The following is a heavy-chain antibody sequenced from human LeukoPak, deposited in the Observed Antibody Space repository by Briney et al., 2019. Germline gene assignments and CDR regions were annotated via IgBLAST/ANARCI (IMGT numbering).Heavy chain of an antibody. CDR3: ARTYSSSSGDAFDI. V-gene: IGHV4-39*07. J-gene: IGHJ3*02. D-gene: IGHD6-6*01. CDR1: GGSISSSSYY. Sequence: SETLSLTCTVSGGSISSSSYYWGWIRQPPGKGLEWIGSIYYSGSTYYNPSLKSRVTISVDTSKNQFSLKLSSVTAADTAVYYCARTYSSSSGDAFDIWGQGTMVTVSS. CDR2: IYYSGST.